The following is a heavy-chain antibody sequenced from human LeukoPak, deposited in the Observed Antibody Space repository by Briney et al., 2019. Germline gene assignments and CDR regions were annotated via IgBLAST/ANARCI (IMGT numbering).Heavy chain of an antibody. CDR1: GYTFISYD. CDR2: MNPNSGNT. D-gene: IGHD2-15*01. CDR3: AKEPQFDIGYYFDH. V-gene: IGHV1-8*01. J-gene: IGHJ4*02. Sequence: ASVKVSCKASGYTFISYDIHWVRQAAGQGLEWMGWMNPNSGNTGYAQKFQGRVTITGNTSITTSYMELSSLRSEDTAVYYCAKEPQFDIGYYFDHWGQGTLVTVSS.